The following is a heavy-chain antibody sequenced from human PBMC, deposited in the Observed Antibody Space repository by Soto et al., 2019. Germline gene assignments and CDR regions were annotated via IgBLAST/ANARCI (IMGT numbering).Heavy chain of an antibody. CDR3: ARDRLYGSPTAMAV. CDR2: IWYDGSNK. CDR1: GFTFNSYG. D-gene: IGHD3-10*01. J-gene: IGHJ6*02. V-gene: IGHV3-33*01. Sequence: QVQLVESGGGVVQPGRSLRLSCAASGFTFNSYGMHWVSQGPGKGLEWVAVIWYDGSNKYYADSVKGRFTISIDNSKNTLYLQMNSLRAEDTAVYYCARDRLYGSPTAMAVWGQGTTVTVSS.